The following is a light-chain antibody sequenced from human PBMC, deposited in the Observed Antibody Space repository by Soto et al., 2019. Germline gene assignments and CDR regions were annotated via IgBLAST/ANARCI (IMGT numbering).Light chain of an antibody. J-gene: IGKJ4*01. Sequence: EIVLTQSPVTLSLSPGERATLSCRASQSFSSYLAWYQQNPGQGPRLLNCGASTGASGIPGRFSGSGSGTDFTLTISSLQSEDFADYYCQHYDELPLTFGGGTKVDIK. V-gene: IGKV3-15*01. CDR3: QHYDELPLT. CDR1: QSFSSY. CDR2: GAS.